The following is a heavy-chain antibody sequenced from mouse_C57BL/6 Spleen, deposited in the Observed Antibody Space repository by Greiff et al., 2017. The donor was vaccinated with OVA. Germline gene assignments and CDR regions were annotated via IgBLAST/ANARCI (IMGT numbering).Heavy chain of an antibody. Sequence: QVHVKQSGAELVRPGASVTLSCKASGYTFTDYEMHWVKQTPVHGLEWIGAIDPETGGTAYNQKFKGKAILTADKSSSTAYMELRSLTSEDSAVYYCTRSLLGWGQGTLVTVSA. CDR1: GYTFTDYE. D-gene: IGHD4-1*01. CDR3: TRSLLG. V-gene: IGHV1-15*01. J-gene: IGHJ3*01. CDR2: IDPETGGT.